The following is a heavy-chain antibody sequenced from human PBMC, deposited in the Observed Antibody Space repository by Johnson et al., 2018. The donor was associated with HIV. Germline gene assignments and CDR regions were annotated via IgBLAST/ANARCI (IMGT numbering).Heavy chain of an antibody. CDR3: ASSWFGELSYAFDI. Sequence: QVHLVESGGGVVQPGRSLRLSCAASEFTFSSYAFHWVRQAPGKGLEWVALISSDGSGKYYADSVKGRFTISRDNAKNSLYLQMNSLRAEDTAVYYCASSWFGELSYAFDIWGQGTMVTVSS. D-gene: IGHD3-10*01. CDR1: EFTFSSYA. J-gene: IGHJ3*02. CDR2: ISSDGSGK. V-gene: IGHV3-30*04.